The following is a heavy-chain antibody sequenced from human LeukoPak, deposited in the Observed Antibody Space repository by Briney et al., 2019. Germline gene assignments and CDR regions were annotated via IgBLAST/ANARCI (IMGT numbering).Heavy chain of an antibody. D-gene: IGHD5-12*01. J-gene: IGHJ6*03. V-gene: IGHV7-4-1*02. CDR1: GYTFTGYY. Sequence: ASVKVSCKASGYTFTGYYMHWVRQAPGQGLEWMGWINTNTGNPTYAQGFTGRFVFSLDTSVSTAYLQISSLKAEDTAVYYCARDWGGYSGYEAPYYMDVWGKGTTVTVSS. CDR3: ARDWGGYSGYEAPYYMDV. CDR2: INTNTGNP.